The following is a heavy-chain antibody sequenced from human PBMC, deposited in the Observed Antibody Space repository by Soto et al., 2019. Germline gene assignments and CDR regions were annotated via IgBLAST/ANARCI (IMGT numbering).Heavy chain of an antibody. J-gene: IGHJ6*02. Sequence: SVKVSCKASGYTFTSYGIRWVRQHPGQGLEWMGGIIPIFGTANYAQKFQCRVTITADESTSTAYMELRSLRSEDTAVYYCASRIAAAGTNYYYYYGMDVWGQGPTVTVYS. CDR3: ASRIAAAGTNYYYYYGMDV. CDR1: GYTFTSYG. D-gene: IGHD6-13*01. V-gene: IGHV1-69*13. CDR2: IIPIFGTA.